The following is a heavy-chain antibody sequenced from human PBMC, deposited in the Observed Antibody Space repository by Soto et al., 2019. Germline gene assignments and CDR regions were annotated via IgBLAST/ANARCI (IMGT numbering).Heavy chain of an antibody. CDR3: ARNRVTTIDFDF. V-gene: IGHV1-8*02. J-gene: IGHJ4*02. CDR2: MNPNSGNT. Sequence: ASVKVSCKASGYTFASYAISWMRQAPGQGLEWMGWMNPNSGNTGYAQKFQGRVTMTRDTSISTAYMELSSLRSDDTAVYYCARNRVTTIDFDFWGQGTLVTVSS. D-gene: IGHD4-17*01. CDR1: GYTFASYA.